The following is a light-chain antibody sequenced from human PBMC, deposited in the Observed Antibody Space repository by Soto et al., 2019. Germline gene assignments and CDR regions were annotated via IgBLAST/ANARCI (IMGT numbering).Light chain of an antibody. CDR2: GAS. J-gene: IGKJ1*01. Sequence: EIVLTHSPGTLSLSPGERTTLSCRASQSISSSYLAWYQQKPGQAPRLLVYGASSRATGIPDRFSGSGSGTDFTLTISRLEPEDFALYYCQQYSSTFWTLGQGTKVEIK. CDR1: QSISSSY. V-gene: IGKV3-20*01. CDR3: QQYSSTFWT.